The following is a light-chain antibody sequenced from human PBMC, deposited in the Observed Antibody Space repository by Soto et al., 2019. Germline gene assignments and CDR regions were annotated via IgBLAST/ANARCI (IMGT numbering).Light chain of an antibody. V-gene: IGKV1-6*01. J-gene: IGKJ4*01. CDR2: VTS. CDR1: QDIRND. Sequence: AIQMTQSPSSLSASVGDRVTITCRASQDIRNDLGWYQQKPGKAPKVLIYVTSNLQSGVPSRFSGSGSGTDFTLTISGLQPEDCATYYCLQDYNCPLTFGGGTKVEIK. CDR3: LQDYNCPLT.